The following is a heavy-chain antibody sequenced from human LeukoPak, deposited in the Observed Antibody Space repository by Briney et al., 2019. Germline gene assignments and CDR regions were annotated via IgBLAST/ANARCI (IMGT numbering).Heavy chain of an antibody. CDR1: GYSFTSYW. Sequence: GESLKISCKGSGYSFTSYWIGWVRQMPGKGLEWIGVIYPGDSDTRYSPSFQGQVTISADKSISTAYLQWSSLKASDTAMYYCARHVLSGWYYMDAWGKGTTVTVSS. CDR2: IYPGDSDT. D-gene: IGHD6-19*01. CDR3: ARHVLSGWYYMDA. J-gene: IGHJ6*03. V-gene: IGHV5-51*01.